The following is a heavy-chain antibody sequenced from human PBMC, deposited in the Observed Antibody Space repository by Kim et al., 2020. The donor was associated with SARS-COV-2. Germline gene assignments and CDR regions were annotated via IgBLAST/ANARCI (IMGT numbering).Heavy chain of an antibody. J-gene: IGHJ5*02. Sequence: GGSLRLSCAASGFTFSTYSMNWVRQAPGKGLEWVSYISRDSSIIYYADAVEGRSTNSRDNAEDFLLLQMNSLRDEDTAVYYCVRVGRPLTQDKWFDRWGQGTLVTVSS. CDR1: GFTFSTYS. D-gene: IGHD3-16*01. CDR2: ISRDSSII. CDR3: VRVGRPLTQDKWFDR. V-gene: IGHV3-48*02.